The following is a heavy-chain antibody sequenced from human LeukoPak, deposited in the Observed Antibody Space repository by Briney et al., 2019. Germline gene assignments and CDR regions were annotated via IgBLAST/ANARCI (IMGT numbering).Heavy chain of an antibody. V-gene: IGHV3-23*01. CDR2: ISSSGGST. D-gene: IGHD1-1*01. J-gene: IGHJ1*01. CDR3: AKALIGTGGYFHN. Sequence: PGGSLRLSCAASGFTFSSHAMSWVRQAPGKGLEWVSSISSSGGSTYHADSVKGRFTISRDNSKNTLYLQMNSLRAEDTAVYYCAKALIGTGGYFHNWGHGALVTVSS. CDR1: GFTFSSHA.